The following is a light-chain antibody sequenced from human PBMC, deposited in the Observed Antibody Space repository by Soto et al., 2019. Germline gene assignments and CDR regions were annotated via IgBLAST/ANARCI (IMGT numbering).Light chain of an antibody. CDR1: QSVSSN. CDR3: QQYNNWLVT. J-gene: IGKJ3*01. CDR2: GAS. V-gene: IGKV3-15*01. Sequence: EIVMTQSPATLSVSPGERATLSCRASQSVSSNLAWYQQKPGQAPRLLIYGASTRATGIPARFSGSGSGTEFTRTISSLQSEDFAVYYCQQYNNWLVTFGPGTKVDIK.